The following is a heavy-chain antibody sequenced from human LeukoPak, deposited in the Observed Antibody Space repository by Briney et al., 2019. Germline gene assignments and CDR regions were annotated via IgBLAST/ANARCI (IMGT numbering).Heavy chain of an antibody. CDR3: ARAQDPTILSYFDY. Sequence: GGPLRLSCAASGFTFTSHWMHWVRQAPGKGLVWVSRINSDGTSTTYADSVKGRFTISRDNAKNSLYLQMNSLRDEDTAVYYCARAQDPTILSYFDYWGQGTLVTVSS. D-gene: IGHD5-24*01. J-gene: IGHJ4*02. V-gene: IGHV3-74*01. CDR2: INSDGTST. CDR1: GFTFTSHW.